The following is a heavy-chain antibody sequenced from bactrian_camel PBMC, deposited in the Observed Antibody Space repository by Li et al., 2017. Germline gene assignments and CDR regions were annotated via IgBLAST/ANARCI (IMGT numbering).Heavy chain of an antibody. Sequence: HVQLVESGGGLVQPGGSLRLSCAPSGFTFSDYYMTWVRQAPGKGLEWVSTIYSSGTNSRYADSVKGRFTISEDAAKNTLYLEMNSLKPEDTGTYTCAADRAYSCGTANTWWYNYWGQGTQVTVS. CDR2: IYSSGTNS. J-gene: IGHJ4*01. CDR3: AADRAYSCGTANTWWYNY. D-gene: IGHD2*01. CDR1: GFTFSDYY. V-gene: IGHV3-2*01.